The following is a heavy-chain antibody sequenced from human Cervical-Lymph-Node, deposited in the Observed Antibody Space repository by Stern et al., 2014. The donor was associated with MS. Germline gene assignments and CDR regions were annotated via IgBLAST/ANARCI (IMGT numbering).Heavy chain of an antibody. J-gene: IGHJ4*02. CDR1: GGSISSYY. V-gene: IGHV4-59*01. CDR2: IYYSGST. D-gene: IGHD4-17*01. Sequence: VQLQESGPGLVKPSETLSLTCTVSGGSISSYYWSWIRQPPGKGLEWIGYIYYSGSTNYNPSLKSRVTISVDTSKNQFSLKLSSVTAADTAVYYCARSWGTVTTNGYFDYWGQGTLVTVSS. CDR3: ARSWGTVTTNGYFDY.